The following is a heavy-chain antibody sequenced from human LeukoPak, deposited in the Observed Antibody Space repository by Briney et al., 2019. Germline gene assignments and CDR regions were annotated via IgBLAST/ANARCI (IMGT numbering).Heavy chain of an antibody. V-gene: IGHV5-51*01. Sequence: GASLKISCKGSGYSFTSYWIGWVRQMPGKGLEWMGIIYPGDSDTRYSPSFQGQVTISADKSISTAYLQWSSLKASDTAMYYCARIAAAGPTETNFDYWGQGTLVTVSS. CDR3: ARIAAAGPTETNFDY. CDR1: GYSFTSYW. J-gene: IGHJ4*02. D-gene: IGHD6-13*01. CDR2: IYPGDSDT.